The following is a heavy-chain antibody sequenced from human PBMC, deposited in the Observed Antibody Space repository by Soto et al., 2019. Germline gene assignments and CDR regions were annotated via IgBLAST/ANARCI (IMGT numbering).Heavy chain of an antibody. Sequence: KASETLSLTCAIYDGSFSVYYWIWMRQSPGEGLEWSGEINHSGSTNYNPYLKSRVTMSVDASKNQFSLKLSSVTAADTAVYYCARDSTRRGACDIWGQGTKVTVSS. CDR2: INHSGST. J-gene: IGHJ3*02. CDR1: DGSFSVYY. D-gene: IGHD4-4*01. V-gene: IGHV4-34*01. CDR3: ARDSTRRGACDI.